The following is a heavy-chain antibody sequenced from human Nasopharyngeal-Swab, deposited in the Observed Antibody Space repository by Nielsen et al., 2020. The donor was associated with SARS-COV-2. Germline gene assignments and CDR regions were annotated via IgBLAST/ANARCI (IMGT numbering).Heavy chain of an antibody. CDR3: ARDGLDYDFWSAYFMDV. CDR2: ITSSSTYV. D-gene: IGHD3-3*01. Sequence: GESLKISCVASGFTFSNFAMNWVRQAPGKGLEWVASITSSSTYVDYRDSLKGRFTISRDNAKNSLYLQMNSLRAEDTAVYYCARDGLDYDFWSAYFMDVWGQGTTVTVSS. CDR1: GFTFSNFA. J-gene: IGHJ6*02. V-gene: IGHV3-21*01.